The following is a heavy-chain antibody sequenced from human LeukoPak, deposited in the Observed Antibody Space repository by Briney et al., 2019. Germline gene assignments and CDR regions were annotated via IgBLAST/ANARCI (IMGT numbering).Heavy chain of an antibody. Sequence: SETLSLTCAVYGGSFSGYYWSWIRQPPGKGLEWIGEINHSGSTNYNPSLKSRVTISVDTSKNQFSLKLNSVTAADTAVFYCARGDVWFDPWGQGTLVTVSS. V-gene: IGHV4-34*01. D-gene: IGHD5-24*01. CDR2: INHSGST. J-gene: IGHJ5*02. CDR3: ARGDVWFDP. CDR1: GGSFSGYY.